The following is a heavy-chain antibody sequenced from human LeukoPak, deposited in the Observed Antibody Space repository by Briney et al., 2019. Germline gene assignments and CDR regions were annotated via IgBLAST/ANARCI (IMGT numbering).Heavy chain of an antibody. Sequence: ASVKVSCKASGYTFTGYYMHWLRQAPGQGLEWMGRINPNSGGTDYAQKFQGRVTMTRDTSISTAYVELSRLRSDDTAVYYCARVRDYRTYDYWGQGTLVTVSS. CDR1: GYTFTGYY. D-gene: IGHD4-11*01. V-gene: IGHV1-2*06. CDR2: INPNSGGT. CDR3: ARVRDYRTYDY. J-gene: IGHJ4*02.